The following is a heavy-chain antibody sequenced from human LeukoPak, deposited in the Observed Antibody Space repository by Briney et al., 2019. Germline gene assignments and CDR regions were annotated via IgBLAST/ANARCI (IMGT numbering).Heavy chain of an antibody. J-gene: IGHJ6*02. Sequence: SQTLSLTCTVSGGSISSGDYYWSWIRQPPGKGLVWIGYIYYSGSTYYNPSLKSRVTISVDTSKNQFSLKLSSVTAADTAVYYCARVPPWYYYGMDVWGQGTTVTVSS. CDR2: IYYSGST. V-gene: IGHV4-30-4*01. CDR1: GGSISSGDYY. CDR3: ARVPPWYYYGMDV.